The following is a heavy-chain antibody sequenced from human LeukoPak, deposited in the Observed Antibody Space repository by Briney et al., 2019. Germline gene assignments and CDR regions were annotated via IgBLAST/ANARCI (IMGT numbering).Heavy chain of an antibody. V-gene: IGHV4-31*01. CDR2: ISDSGST. Sequence: SETLSLTCTVSGGSISSGGYYWSWIRQHPGKGLEWIGYISDSGSTYYNPSLKSPVTISVDTSKNQFALKVNSVTAADTAVYYCARVGQLWLDLDYWGQGTIVTVSS. D-gene: IGHD3-10*01. CDR1: GGSISSGGYY. J-gene: IGHJ4*02. CDR3: ARVGQLWLDLDY.